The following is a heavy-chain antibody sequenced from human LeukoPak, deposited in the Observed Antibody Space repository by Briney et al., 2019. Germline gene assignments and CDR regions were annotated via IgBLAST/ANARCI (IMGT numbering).Heavy chain of an antibody. CDR2: ISWNSGSI. Sequence: GGSLRLSCAASGFTFDDYAMHWVRHAPGKGLEWVSGISWNSGSIGYADSVKGRFTISRDNAKNSLYLQMNSLRAEDTALYYCAKDEGLYYYGSGSYPDYWGQGTLVTVSS. D-gene: IGHD3-10*01. CDR3: AKDEGLYYYGSGSYPDY. CDR1: GFTFDDYA. J-gene: IGHJ4*02. V-gene: IGHV3-9*01.